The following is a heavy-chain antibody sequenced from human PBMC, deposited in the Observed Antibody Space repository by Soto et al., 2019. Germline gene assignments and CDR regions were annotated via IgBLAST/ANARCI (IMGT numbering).Heavy chain of an antibody. D-gene: IGHD4-17*01. Sequence: GGSLRLSCAASGFTFSSYSMNWVRQAPGKGLEWVSYISSSSSTIYYADSVKGRFTISRDNAKNSLYLQMNSLRAEDTAVYYCAREPVDYGDYVQDAFDIWGQGTMVTVSS. CDR3: AREPVDYGDYVQDAFDI. V-gene: IGHV3-48*01. CDR2: ISSSSSTI. CDR1: GFTFSSYS. J-gene: IGHJ3*02.